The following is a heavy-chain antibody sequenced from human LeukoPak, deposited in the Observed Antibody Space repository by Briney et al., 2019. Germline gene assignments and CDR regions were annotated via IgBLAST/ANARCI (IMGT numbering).Heavy chain of an antibody. J-gene: IGHJ4*02. CDR2: IYYSGST. V-gene: IGHV4-39*01. CDR3: ASNTLLAYCGGDCYYFDY. Sequence: SETLSLTCTVSGGSISSNNYYWGWIRQPPGKGLEWIGSIYYSGSTYYNPSLKSRVTISVDTSKNQFSLKLSSVTAADTAVYYCASNTLLAYCGGDCYYFDYWGQGTLVTVSS. D-gene: IGHD2-21*02. CDR1: GGSISSNNYY.